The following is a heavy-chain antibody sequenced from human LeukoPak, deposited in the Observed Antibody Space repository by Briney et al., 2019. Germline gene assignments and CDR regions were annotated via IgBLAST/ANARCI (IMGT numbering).Heavy chain of an antibody. CDR3: ARDDYGDYFFPY. D-gene: IGHD4-17*01. J-gene: IGHJ4*02. Sequence: GGSLRLSCAASGFTFSTYSMSWVRQAPGKGLEWVSSISRSSSYMYYADSVKGRFTISRDNAKNSLYLQMNGLRAEDTAVYYCARDDYGDYFFPYWGQGTLVTVSS. CDR2: ISRSSSYM. V-gene: IGHV3-21*01. CDR1: GFTFSTYS.